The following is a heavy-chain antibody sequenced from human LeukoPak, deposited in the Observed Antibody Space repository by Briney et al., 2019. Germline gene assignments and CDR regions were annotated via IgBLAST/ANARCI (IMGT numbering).Heavy chain of an antibody. CDR1: GGSISSYY. CDR3: ARGFGYYFDY. CDR2: IYYSGST. D-gene: IGHD3-16*01. J-gene: IGHJ4*02. V-gene: IGHV4-59*08. Sequence: SETLSLTRTVSGGSISSYYWSWIRQPPGKGLEWIGYIYYSGSTNYNPSLKSRVTISVDTSKNQFSLKLSSETAADTAVYYCARGFGYYFDYWGQGTLVTVSS.